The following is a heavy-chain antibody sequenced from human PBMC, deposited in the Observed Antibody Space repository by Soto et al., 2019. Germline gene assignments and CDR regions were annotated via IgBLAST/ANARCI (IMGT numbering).Heavy chain of an antibody. CDR2: IYYSGST. V-gene: IGHV4-31*03. Sequence: SETLSLTCTVSGGSISSGGYYWSWIRQHPGKGLEWIGYIYYSGSTYYNPPLKSRVTISVDTSKNQFSLKLSSVTAADTAVYYCARDGSSMITFGGVIAGMDVWGQGTTVTVSS. J-gene: IGHJ6*02. CDR3: ARDGSSMITFGGVIAGMDV. D-gene: IGHD3-16*02. CDR1: GGSISSGGYY.